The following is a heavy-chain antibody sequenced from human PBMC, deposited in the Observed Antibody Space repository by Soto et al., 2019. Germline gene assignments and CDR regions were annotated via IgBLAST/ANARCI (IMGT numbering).Heavy chain of an antibody. CDR2: ISGSGGST. J-gene: IGHJ4*02. CDR3: AKDELNTAMGPGGYFDY. CDR1: GFTFSSYA. D-gene: IGHD5-18*01. V-gene: IGHV3-23*01. Sequence: EVQLLESGGGLVQPGRSLRLSCAASGFTFSSYAMSWVRQAPGKGLEWVSAISGSGGSTYYADSVKGRFTISRDNSKNTLYLQMNSLRAEDTAVYYCAKDELNTAMGPGGYFDYWGQGTLVTVSS.